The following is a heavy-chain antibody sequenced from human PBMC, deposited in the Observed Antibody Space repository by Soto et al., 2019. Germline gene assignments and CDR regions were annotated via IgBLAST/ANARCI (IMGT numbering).Heavy chain of an antibody. CDR3: ARLSADTAMVDHFDI. CDR2: INHSGST. Sequence: PSETLSLTCAVYGGSFSGYYWSWIRQPPGKGLEWIGEINHSGSTNYNPSLKSRVNISVDTYKNQFSLKLSSVTAADTAVYDCARLSADTAMVDHFDIWGQGPMV. D-gene: IGHD5-18*01. J-gene: IGHJ3*02. V-gene: IGHV4-34*01. CDR1: GGSFSGYY.